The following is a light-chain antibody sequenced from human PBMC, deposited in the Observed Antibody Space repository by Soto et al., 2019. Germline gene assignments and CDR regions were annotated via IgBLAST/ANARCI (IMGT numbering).Light chain of an antibody. V-gene: IGKV1-39*01. J-gene: IGKJ1*01. CDR3: HQTYIAPWA. Sequence: DILVTQSPPSLSASVGDRVTITCRTSQSIINFLNWYQQKPGKAPDLLIYAASTLQSGVPSRFSGSGSGTDFTLTISSLQPEDSATYYCHQTYIAPWAFGQGTKVYI. CDR1: QSIINF. CDR2: AAS.